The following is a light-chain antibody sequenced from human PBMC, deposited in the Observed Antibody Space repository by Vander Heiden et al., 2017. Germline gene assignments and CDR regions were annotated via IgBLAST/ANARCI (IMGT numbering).Light chain of an antibody. CDR2: DVD. V-gene: IGLV2-14*01. CDR1: SSDIGGYSY. CDR3: SSYTTSGTFPYV. J-gene: IGLJ1*01. Sequence: QFVPPLPAAVSGSPGLPTTISCTGTSSDIGGYSYVSCYQRHPGKAPKLIIYDVDSRPSGVSNRFSGSKSGKTASLTISGLQAEDEAEYYCSSYTTSGTFPYVFGAGTQVTVL.